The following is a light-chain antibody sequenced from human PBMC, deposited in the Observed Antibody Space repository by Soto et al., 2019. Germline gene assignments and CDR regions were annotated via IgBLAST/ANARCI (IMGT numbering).Light chain of an antibody. Sequence: EVVMTQSPDTLSGSPGDGATLSCRARQYVHSDLAWYQQKPGQAPRLVIYDTSTRATDIPVRFTGGGSGTEVTLTISSLKSEDFAVYYCQQYNNWPLTFGGGTKVEIK. CDR3: QQYNNWPLT. CDR2: DTS. J-gene: IGKJ4*01. CDR1: QYVHSD. V-gene: IGKV3-15*01.